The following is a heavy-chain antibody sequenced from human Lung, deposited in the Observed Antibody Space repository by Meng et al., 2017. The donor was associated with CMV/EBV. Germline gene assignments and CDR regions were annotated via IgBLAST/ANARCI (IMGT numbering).Heavy chain of an antibody. CDR3: AKDLLLFGGPNAYFDQ. D-gene: IGHD3-16*01. CDR2: IRHDGTNK. V-gene: IGHV3-30*02. Sequence: GGSLRLXCAASGFRFDDYGMHWVRQTPGKGLEWVAFIRHDGTNKFYGDSVKGRLTISRDNSKNTVYLQMNSLRPEETAVYYCAKDLLLFGGPNAYFDQWGQGTLVTVSS. CDR1: GFRFDDYG. J-gene: IGHJ4*02.